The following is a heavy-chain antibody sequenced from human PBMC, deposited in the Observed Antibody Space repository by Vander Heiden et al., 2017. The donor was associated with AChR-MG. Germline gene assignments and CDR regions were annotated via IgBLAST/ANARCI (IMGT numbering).Heavy chain of an antibody. CDR2: IYYSGST. CDR3: ARELYCSGGSCYSNWFDP. V-gene: IGHV4-31*03. J-gene: IGHJ5*02. Sequence: QVQLQESGPGLVKPSQTLSLTCTVSGGSISSGGYYWSWLRQHPGKGLEWIGYIYYSGSTYYNPSLKSRVTISVDTSKNQFSLKLSSVTAADTAVYYCARELYCSGGSCYSNWFDPWGQGTLVTVSS. D-gene: IGHD2-15*01. CDR1: GGSISSGGYY.